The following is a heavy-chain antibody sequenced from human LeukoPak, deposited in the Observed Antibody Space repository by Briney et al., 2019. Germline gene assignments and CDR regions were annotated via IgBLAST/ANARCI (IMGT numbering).Heavy chain of an antibody. D-gene: IGHD3-10*01. CDR2: ISSSGSTI. CDR3: ARDSRSGSSIIGYGMDV. J-gene: IGHJ6*02. Sequence: GRSLRLSCAASGFTFSDYYMSWIRQAPGKGLEWVSYISSSGSTIYYADSVKGRFTISRDNAKNSLYLQMNSLRAEDTAVYYCARDSRSGSSIIGYGMDVWGQGTTVTVSS. V-gene: IGHV3-11*01. CDR1: GFTFSDYY.